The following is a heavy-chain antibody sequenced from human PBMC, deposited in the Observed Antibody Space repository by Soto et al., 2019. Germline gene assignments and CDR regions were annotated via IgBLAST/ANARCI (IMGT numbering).Heavy chain of an antibody. CDR3: ALVRGVKGYYYYYYMDV. V-gene: IGHV3-48*01. Sequence: EVQLVESGGGLVQPGGSLRLSCAASGFTFSSYSMNWVRQAPGKGLEWFSYISSSSSPIYYADSVKGRFTISRDNAKNSLYLQMNSLRAEDTAVYYCALVRGVKGYYYYYYMDVWGKGTTVTVSS. CDR2: ISSSSSPI. D-gene: IGHD3-10*01. CDR1: GFTFSSYS. J-gene: IGHJ6*03.